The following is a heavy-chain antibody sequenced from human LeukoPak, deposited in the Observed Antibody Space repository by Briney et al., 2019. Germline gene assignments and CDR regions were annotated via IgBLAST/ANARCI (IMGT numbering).Heavy chain of an antibody. CDR3: ARAFDY. V-gene: IGHV3-23*01. CDR1: GFTFSSYA. Sequence: GGSLRLSCAASGFTFSSYAMSWVRQAPGKGLEWVSGISGSGSSNTMYYADSVKGRFTISRDNAKNSLYLQMNSLRDEDTAVYYCARAFDYWGQGTLVAVSS. J-gene: IGHJ4*02. CDR2: ISGSGSSNTM.